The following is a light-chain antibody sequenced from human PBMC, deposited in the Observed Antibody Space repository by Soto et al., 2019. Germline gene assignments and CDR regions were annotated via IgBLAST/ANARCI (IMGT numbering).Light chain of an antibody. CDR2: DAS. Sequence: ERATLSCRASQSVSSYLAWYQQKPGQAPRSLVYDASNRATGIPARFSGSGSGTDFTLTISSLEPEDFAVYYCQQRSRWPITFGQGTRVEIK. CDR3: QQRSRWPIT. V-gene: IGKV3-11*01. J-gene: IGKJ5*01. CDR1: QSVSSY.